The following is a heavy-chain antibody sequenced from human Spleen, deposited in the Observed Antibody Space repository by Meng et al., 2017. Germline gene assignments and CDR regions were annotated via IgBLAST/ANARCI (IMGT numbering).Heavy chain of an antibody. J-gene: IGHJ4*02. D-gene: IGHD6-6*01. CDR1: GYTFTTNG. CDR3: ARDRQYSLVS. V-gene: IGHV1-18*01. Sequence: QEQQVQSGREVKKPEASVKVSCKASGYTFTTNGMSWVRQAPGERLEWMGLVSTYKGNTKYAQKFQGRVTMTTERSTSTVYMELRNLRSDDTAFYYCARDRQYSLVSWGQGTLVTVSS. CDR2: VSTYKGNT.